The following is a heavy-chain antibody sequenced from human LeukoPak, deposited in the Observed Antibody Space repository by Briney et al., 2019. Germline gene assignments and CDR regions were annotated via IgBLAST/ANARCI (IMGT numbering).Heavy chain of an antibody. D-gene: IGHD3-22*01. V-gene: IGHV3-48*01. CDR1: GFTFSSHS. CDR3: ARGAYYYED. Sequence: PGGSLRLSCAASGFTFSSHSMNWVRQAPGKGLEWVSYISSSSSTIYCADSVKDRFTISRDNAKNSLYLQMNSLRAEDTAVYYCARGAYYYEDWGQGTLVTVSS. CDR2: ISSSSSTI. J-gene: IGHJ4*02.